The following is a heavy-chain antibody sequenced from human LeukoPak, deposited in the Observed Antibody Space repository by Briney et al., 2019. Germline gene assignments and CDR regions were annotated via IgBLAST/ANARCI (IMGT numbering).Heavy chain of an antibody. CDR1: GFTFSSYW. Sequence: GGSLRLSCAASGFTFSSYWMSWVRQAPGKGLECVANIKEDGSEEYYVDSVKGRFSISRDNAKNSLYLQMNSLRAKDTAVYYCARDWLAGNPYHTFDLWSEGTVVTVSS. V-gene: IGHV3-7*01. J-gene: IGHJ3*01. D-gene: IGHD3-22*01. CDR2: IKEDGSEE. CDR3: ARDWLAGNPYHTFDL.